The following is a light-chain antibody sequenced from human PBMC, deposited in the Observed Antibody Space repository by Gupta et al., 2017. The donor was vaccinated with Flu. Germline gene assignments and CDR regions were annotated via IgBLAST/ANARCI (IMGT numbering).Light chain of an antibody. CDR2: VNT. Sequence: RGTISCTGSSSNIGAGYDVHWYQQLPGTAPRLLIYVNTNRPSRVPDRFSGSKTGTSASLAITGLQADDEADYYCQSYDSSLSVVFGGGTKLTVL. V-gene: IGLV1-40*01. J-gene: IGLJ2*01. CDR3: QSYDSSLSVV. CDR1: SSNIGAGYD.